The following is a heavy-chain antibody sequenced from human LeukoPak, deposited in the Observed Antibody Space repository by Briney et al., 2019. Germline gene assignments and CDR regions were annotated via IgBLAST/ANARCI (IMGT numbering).Heavy chain of an antibody. J-gene: IGHJ3*02. CDR2: ISAYNGNT. CDR3: ARGGTYSSSWSDAFDI. CDR1: GYTFSGHY. V-gene: IGHV1-18*01. Sequence: ASVKVSCKASGYTFSGHYMHWIRQAPGQGLEWMGWISAYNGNTNYAQKLQGRVTMTTDTSTSTAYMELRSLRSDDTAVYYCARGGTYSSSWSDAFDIWGQGTMVTVSS. D-gene: IGHD6-13*01.